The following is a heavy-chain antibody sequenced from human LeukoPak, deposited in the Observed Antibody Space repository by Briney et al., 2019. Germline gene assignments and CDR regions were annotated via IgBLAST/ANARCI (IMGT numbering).Heavy chain of an antibody. CDR3: ASYSGYAQ. J-gene: IGHJ4*02. Sequence: ASVKVSCKASGYTFTSYDVNWVRQATGQGLEWMGWMNPNSGNTGYAQKFQGRVTISRNTSITTAYMELSGLTSEDTAVYYCASYSGYAQWGQGTLVTISS. D-gene: IGHD5-12*01. CDR1: GYTFTSYD. V-gene: IGHV1-8*03. CDR2: MNPNSGNT.